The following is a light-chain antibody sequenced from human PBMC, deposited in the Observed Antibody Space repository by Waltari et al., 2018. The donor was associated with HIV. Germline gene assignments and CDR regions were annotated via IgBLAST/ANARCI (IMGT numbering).Light chain of an antibody. J-gene: IGKJ1*01. V-gene: IGKV1-5*03. Sequence: DIQMTQSPSTVSASVGDTVTLTSRASQRIGRWLAWYQQKPGEAPKPLIYETSTLETGVPSIFSGSGSGTEFTLTVSRLQPEDFANYYCQQYNSHSRTFGQGTRVEIK. CDR3: QQYNSHSRT. CDR1: QRIGRW. CDR2: ETS.